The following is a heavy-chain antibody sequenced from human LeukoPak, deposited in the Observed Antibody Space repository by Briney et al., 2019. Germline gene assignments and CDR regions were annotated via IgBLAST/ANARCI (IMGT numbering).Heavy chain of an antibody. CDR2: IGSDTSRT. CDR1: GITLSNYG. CDR3: AKDGSWGDYYFYFYMDV. V-gene: IGHV3-23*01. D-gene: IGHD3-16*01. J-gene: IGHJ6*03. Sequence: GGSLRLSCAVSGITLSNYGMTRVRQAPGKGLEWVSAIGSDTSRTFYADSVKGRFTISRDNSNNMVFLQMDSLRAEDTAVYYCAKDGSWGDYYFYFYMDVWGTGTTVTVSS.